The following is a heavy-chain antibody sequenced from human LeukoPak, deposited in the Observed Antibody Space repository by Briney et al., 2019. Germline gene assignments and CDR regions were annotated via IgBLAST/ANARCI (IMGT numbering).Heavy chain of an antibody. CDR3: ANGAAAGTPTMGDY. Sequence: GGSLRLSCAASGFTFSNYGLSWVRQAPGKGLEWVSVIGGGGDNTYYADSVKGRFTISRDNFKNTLYLQMNSLRAEDTAVYYCANGAAAGTPTMGDYWGQGTLVTVSS. V-gene: IGHV3-23*01. J-gene: IGHJ4*02. CDR1: GFTFSNYG. CDR2: IGGGGDNT. D-gene: IGHD6-13*01.